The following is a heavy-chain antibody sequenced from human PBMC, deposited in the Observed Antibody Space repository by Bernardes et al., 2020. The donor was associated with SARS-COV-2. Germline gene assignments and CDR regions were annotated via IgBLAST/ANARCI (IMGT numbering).Heavy chain of an antibody. CDR1: GYSFTTYW. CDR3: AREEPGIRGVILDY. D-gene: IGHD3-10*01. Sequence: GESLKISCKVSGYSFTTYWITWVRQVPGKGLEWMGRIDPRDSYTNYSPSFQGHVAITVDKSISTAYLQWGSLKASDTAMYYCAREEPGIRGVILDYWGQGTLVTVSS. J-gene: IGHJ4*02. V-gene: IGHV5-10-1*01. CDR2: IDPRDSYT.